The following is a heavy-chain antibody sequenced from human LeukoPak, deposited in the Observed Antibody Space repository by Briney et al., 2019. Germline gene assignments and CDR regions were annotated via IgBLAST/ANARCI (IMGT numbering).Heavy chain of an antibody. CDR1: GRLFTSYG. V-gene: IGHV1-18*01. CDR3: VRARGCSNCVLTDGFDS. J-gene: IGHJ3*01. D-gene: IGHD6-13*01. CDR2: KSNFDGDS. Sequence: GASVKVSCKASGRLFTSYGIAWVRQAPGKGLEWLGWKSNFDGDSKVAENLQGRVTLTSDSSKTTAYMELTSLKVDDTAVYYCVRARGCSNCVLTDGFDSWGQGTKVTVSS.